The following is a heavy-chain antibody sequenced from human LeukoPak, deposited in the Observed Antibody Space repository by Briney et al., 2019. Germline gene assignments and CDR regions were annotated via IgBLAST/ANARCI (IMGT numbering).Heavy chain of an antibody. Sequence: ASVKVSCKASGYTFTSYYMHWVRQAPGQGLEWMGIIDPSGGSTSYAQKFQGRVTMTRDTSTSTVYMELSSLRSEDTAVYYCARSYMSADAFDIWGQGTMVTVSS. CDR3: ARSYMSADAFDI. V-gene: IGHV1-46*01. D-gene: IGHD3-10*01. CDR1: GYTFTSYY. CDR2: IDPSGGST. J-gene: IGHJ3*02.